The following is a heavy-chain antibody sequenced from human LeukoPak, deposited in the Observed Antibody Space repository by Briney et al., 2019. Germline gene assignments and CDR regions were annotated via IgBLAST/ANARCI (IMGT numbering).Heavy chain of an antibody. J-gene: IGHJ3*02. D-gene: IGHD6-19*01. CDR2: ISSSSSYI. CDR1: GFTFSSYS. Sequence: GGSLRLSCAASGFTFSSYSMNWVRQAPGKGLEWVSSISSSSSYIYYADSVKGRFTISRDNSKNTLYLQMNSLRAEDTAVYYCARPYSCGCDFDAFDIWGQGTMVTVSS. CDR3: ARPYSCGCDFDAFDI. V-gene: IGHV3-21*04.